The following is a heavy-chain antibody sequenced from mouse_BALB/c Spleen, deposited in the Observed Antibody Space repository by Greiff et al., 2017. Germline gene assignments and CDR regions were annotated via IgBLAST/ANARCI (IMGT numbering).Heavy chain of an antibody. D-gene: IGHD1-1*01. Sequence: EVQLQESGPELVKPGASVKMSCKASGYTFTSYVMHWVKQKPGQGLEWIGYINPYNDGTKYNEKFKGKATLTSDKSSSTAYMELSSLTSEDSAVYYCARGGYYGSRNWYFDVWGAGTTVTVSS. CDR1: GYTFTSYV. V-gene: IGHV1-14*01. J-gene: IGHJ1*01. CDR3: ARGGYYGSRNWYFDV. CDR2: INPYNDGT.